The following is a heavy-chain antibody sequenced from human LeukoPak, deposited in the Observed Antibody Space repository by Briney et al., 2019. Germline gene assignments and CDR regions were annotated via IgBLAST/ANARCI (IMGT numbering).Heavy chain of an antibody. Sequence: PSETLSLTCTVSGGSISSGSYYWSWIRQPAGKGLEWIGRIYTSGSTHYNPSLKSRVTISVDTSKNQFSLKLSSVTAADTAVYYCARGPYDFWSGYYRPFDYWGQGTLVTVSS. J-gene: IGHJ4*02. CDR1: GGSISSGSYY. V-gene: IGHV4-61*02. CDR3: ARGPYDFWSGYYRPFDY. D-gene: IGHD3-3*01. CDR2: IYTSGST.